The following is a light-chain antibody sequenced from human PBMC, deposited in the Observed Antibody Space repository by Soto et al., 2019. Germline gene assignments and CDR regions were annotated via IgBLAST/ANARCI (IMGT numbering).Light chain of an antibody. Sequence: QSVLTQPPSASGSPGQSVTISCTRTSSDVGGYNYVSWYQQHPGKAPKLMIYEVSKRPSGVPDRFSGSKSGNTASLTVSGLQAEDEADYYCSSYAGRYVFGTGTKVTVL. CDR1: SSDVGGYNY. J-gene: IGLJ1*01. V-gene: IGLV2-8*01. CDR2: EVS. CDR3: SSYAGRYV.